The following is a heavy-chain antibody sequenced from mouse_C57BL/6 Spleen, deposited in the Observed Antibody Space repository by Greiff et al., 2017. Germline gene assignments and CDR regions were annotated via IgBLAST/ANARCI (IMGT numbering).Heavy chain of an antibody. J-gene: IGHJ4*01. CDR1: GFSLTSYG. V-gene: IGHV2-2*01. CDR2: IWSGGST. D-gene: IGHD1-1*01. CDR3: ARKGGITTVVDYYAMDY. Sequence: VQLQQSGPGLVQPSQSLSITCTVSGFSLTSYGVHWVRQSPGKGLEWLGVIWSGGSTDYNAAFISRLSISKDNSKSQVFFKMNSLQADDTAIYYCARKGGITTVVDYYAMDYWGQGTSVTVSS.